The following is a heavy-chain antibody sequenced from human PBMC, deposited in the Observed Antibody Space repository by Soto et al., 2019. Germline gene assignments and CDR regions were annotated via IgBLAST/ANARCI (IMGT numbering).Heavy chain of an antibody. D-gene: IGHD6-13*01. CDR2: IYHSGTT. J-gene: IGHJ6*02. Sequence: QLQLQESGPGLVKPSETLSLICTVSGASISSTSYYWGWIRQPPGKGLEWIGSIYHSGTTYYNPSLKSQITISVDTSQNQFSLRLTSVTAADTAIYFCARLFAAAAGYGMGVWGQGTTVTVSS. CDR3: ARLFAAAAGYGMGV. CDR1: GASISSTSYY. V-gene: IGHV4-39*01.